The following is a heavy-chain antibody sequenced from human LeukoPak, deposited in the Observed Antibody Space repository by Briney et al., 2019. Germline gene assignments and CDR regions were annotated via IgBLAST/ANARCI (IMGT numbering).Heavy chain of an antibody. D-gene: IGHD3-22*01. J-gene: IGHJ4*02. CDR2: ISYDGSNK. CDR3: AKDFLARSGYYYGPFDY. Sequence: GGSLRLSCAASGFTFSSYGMHWVRQAPGKGLEWVAVISYDGSNKYYADSVKGRFTISRDNSKNTLYLQMNSLRAEDTAVYYCAKDFLARSGYYYGPFDYWGQGTLVTVSS. V-gene: IGHV3-30*18. CDR1: GFTFSSYG.